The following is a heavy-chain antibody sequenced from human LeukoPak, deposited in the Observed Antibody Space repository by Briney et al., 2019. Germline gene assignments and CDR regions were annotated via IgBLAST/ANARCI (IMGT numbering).Heavy chain of an antibody. CDR2: ISSSSSYT. D-gene: IGHD2-21*02. CDR1: GFTFSDYY. J-gene: IGHJ3*02. CDR3: AREIRDYAFDI. V-gene: IGHV3-11*06. Sequence: GGSLRLSCAASGFTFSDYYMSWIRQAPGKGLEWVSYISSSSSYTKYAESVKGRFTISRDNAKNSLYLQMNSLRAEDTAVYYCAREIRDYAFDIWGQGTMVTVSS.